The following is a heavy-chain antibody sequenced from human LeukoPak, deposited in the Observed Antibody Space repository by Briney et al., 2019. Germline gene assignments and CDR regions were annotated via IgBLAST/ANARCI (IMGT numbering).Heavy chain of an antibody. CDR3: AKSATEYTIYYFDY. CDR2: ISWDGGST. Sequence: GGSLRLSCAASGFTFDDYAMHWVRQAPGKGLEWVSLISWDGGSTYYADSVKGRFTISRDNSKNSLYLQMNSLRAEDTALYYCAKSATEYTIYYFDYWGQGTLVTVSS. J-gene: IGHJ4*02. CDR1: GFTFDDYA. V-gene: IGHV3-43D*03. D-gene: IGHD5-24*01.